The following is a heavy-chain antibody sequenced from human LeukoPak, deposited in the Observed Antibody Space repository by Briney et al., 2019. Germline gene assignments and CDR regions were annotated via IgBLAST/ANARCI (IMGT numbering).Heavy chain of an antibody. CDR1: GFTFDDYA. J-gene: IGHJ3*02. CDR2: ISWNSGSI. CDR3: AKDDAFDI. Sequence: GRSLRLSCAASGFTFDDYAMHWVRQAPGKGLEWVSGISWNSGSIGYADSVKGRFTISRDNAKNSLYLQVNSLRAEDTALYYCAKDDAFDIWGQGTMVTVSS. V-gene: IGHV3-9*01.